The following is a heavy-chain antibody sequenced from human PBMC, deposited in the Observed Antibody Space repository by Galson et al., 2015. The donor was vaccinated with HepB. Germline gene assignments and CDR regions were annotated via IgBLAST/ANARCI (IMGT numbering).Heavy chain of an antibody. CDR2: IYWDDDK. D-gene: IGHD3-16*01. J-gene: IGHJ4*02. V-gene: IGHV2-5*02. CDR1: GFSLSTSGVG. Sequence: PALVKPTQTLTLTCTFSGFSLSTSGVGVGWIRQPPGKALEWLALIYWDDDKRYSPSLKSRLTITKDTSKNQVVLTMTNMDPVDTATYYCAHSLYYDYIWGSYPTYYFDYWGQGTLVTVSS. CDR3: AHSLYYDYIWGSYPTYYFDY.